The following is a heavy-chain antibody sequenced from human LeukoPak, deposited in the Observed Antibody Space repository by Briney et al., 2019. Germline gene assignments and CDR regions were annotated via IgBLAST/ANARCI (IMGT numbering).Heavy chain of an antibody. CDR3: ARRTYSGSIIY. D-gene: IGHD1-26*01. CDR1: GGSITSSGYY. CDR2: IYFSGGN. J-gene: IGHJ4*02. V-gene: IGHV4-39*01. Sequence: SGTLSLTCTVSGGSITSSGYYWGWVRQPPGKGLEWIGSIYFSGGNYYNPSLKSRVTISVDTSKNQFSLRLSSVTAADTVVYYCARRTYSGSIIYWGQGTLVTVSS.